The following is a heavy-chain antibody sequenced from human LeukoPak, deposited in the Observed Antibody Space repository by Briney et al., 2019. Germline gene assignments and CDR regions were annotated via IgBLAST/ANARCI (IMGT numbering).Heavy chain of an antibody. V-gene: IGHV3-49*03. CDR1: GFTFGDYA. J-gene: IGHJ4*02. CDR3: TRYNWKGMPDY. Sequence: QPGGSLRLSCTASGFTFGDYAMSWFRQGPGKGLEWVGFIRSKAYGGTTEYAASVKGRFTISRDDSKSIAYLQMNSLKTEDTAVYYCTRYNWKGMPDYWGQGTLVTVSS. D-gene: IGHD1-1*01. CDR2: IRSKAYGGTT.